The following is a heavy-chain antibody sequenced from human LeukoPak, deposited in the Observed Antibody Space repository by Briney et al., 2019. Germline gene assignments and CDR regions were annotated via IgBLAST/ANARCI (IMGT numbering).Heavy chain of an antibody. Sequence: GGSPRLSCAASGFTFSSYSMNWVRQAPGKGLEWVSYISSSSSTIYYADSVKGRFTISRDNAKNSLYLQMNSLRAEDTAVYYCARDTVGYCSSTSCYDLDYWGQGTLVTVSS. D-gene: IGHD2-2*01. J-gene: IGHJ4*02. CDR1: GFTFSSYS. CDR3: ARDTVGYCSSTSCYDLDY. CDR2: ISSSSSTI. V-gene: IGHV3-48*01.